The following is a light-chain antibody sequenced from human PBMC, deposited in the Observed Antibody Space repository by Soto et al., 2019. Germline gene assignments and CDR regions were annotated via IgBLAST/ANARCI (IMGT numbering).Light chain of an antibody. Sequence: EVVMPHSQATLSVSPGERATLSCRASQSVSSNLAWYQQKPGQAPRLLIYGASTRATGIPARFSGSGSGTEFTLTISSLQSEDFAVYYCQQYNNWPQTFGQGTNADI. CDR1: QSVSSN. V-gene: IGKV3-15*01. CDR3: QQYNNWPQT. CDR2: GAS. J-gene: IGKJ1*01.